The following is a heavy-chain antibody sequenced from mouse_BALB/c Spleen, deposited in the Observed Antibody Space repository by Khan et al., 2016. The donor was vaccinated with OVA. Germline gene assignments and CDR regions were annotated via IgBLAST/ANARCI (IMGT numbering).Heavy chain of an antibody. D-gene: IGHD1-2*01. J-gene: IGHJ3*01. CDR3: TRCPFHYYVYGFAY. Sequence: VQLQQSGAELVRPGASVKLSCKALGYTFTDYEIHWVKQTPVHGLEWIGALHPGSGGTAYNQKFKGKATLTADKSSSTAYMELSGLTSEYSAVYYCTRCPFHYYVYGFAYWDQGTLVTVSA. CDR2: LHPGSGGT. CDR1: GYTFTDYE. V-gene: IGHV1-15*01.